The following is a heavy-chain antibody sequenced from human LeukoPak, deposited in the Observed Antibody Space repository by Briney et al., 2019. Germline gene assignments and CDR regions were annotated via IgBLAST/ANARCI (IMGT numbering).Heavy chain of an antibody. V-gene: IGHV1-69*01. CDR2: IIPIFGTA. D-gene: IGHD1-26*01. CDR1: GGTFSSYA. Sequence: SVKVSCKASGGTFSSYAISWVRQAPGQGLEWMGGIIPIFGTANYAQKFQGRVTITADESTSTAYMELSSPRSEDTAVYYCARGEVRQDYYYYYMDVWGKGTTVTVSS. J-gene: IGHJ6*03. CDR3: ARGEVRQDYYYYYMDV.